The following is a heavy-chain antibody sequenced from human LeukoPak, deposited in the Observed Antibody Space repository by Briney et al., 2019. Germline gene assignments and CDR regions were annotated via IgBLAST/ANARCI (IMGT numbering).Heavy chain of an antibody. D-gene: IGHD1-1*01. Sequence: GGSLRLSCAASGLTFSRYAMIWVRQAPGKGLEWVAVISHHGDNEYYADSVKGRFTISRDNSKSTLHLQMNSLRPEDTAVYYCAREATRTFDYWGQGTQVTVSS. CDR3: AREATRTFDY. J-gene: IGHJ4*02. CDR1: GLTFSRYA. CDR2: ISHHGDNE. V-gene: IGHV3-30*03.